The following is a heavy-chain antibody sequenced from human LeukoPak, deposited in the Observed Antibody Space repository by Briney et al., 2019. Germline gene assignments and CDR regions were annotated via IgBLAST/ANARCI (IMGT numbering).Heavy chain of an antibody. D-gene: IGHD3-9*01. V-gene: IGHV4-39*01. J-gene: IGHJ4*02. CDR3: ARVLRYFDWPCDY. CDR1: GGSISSSSFY. Sequence: SETLSLTCTISGGSISSSSFYWGWIRQPPGKGLEWIGSINYGGSTSYNPSLKNRVTVSPDTSKTQFSLRLSSVTAADTAVYYCARVLRYFDWPCDYWGQGTLVTVSS. CDR2: INYGGST.